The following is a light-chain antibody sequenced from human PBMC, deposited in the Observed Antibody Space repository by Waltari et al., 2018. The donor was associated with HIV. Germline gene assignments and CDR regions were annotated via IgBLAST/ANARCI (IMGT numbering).Light chain of an antibody. Sequence: QSALTQPASVSGSPGQSITVSCPGPSSAIGAYNYVSWYQQTPGTAPKLVIYEVSNRPSGISNRFSGSKSGNTASLTISGLQTEDEADFYCSSFTTTNSLLFGGGTKVTVL. CDR2: EVS. V-gene: IGLV2-14*01. CDR1: SSAIGAYNY. CDR3: SSFTTTNSLL. J-gene: IGLJ2*01.